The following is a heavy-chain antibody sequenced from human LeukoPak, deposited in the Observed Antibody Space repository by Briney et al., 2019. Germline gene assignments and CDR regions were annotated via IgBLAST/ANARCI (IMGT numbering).Heavy chain of an antibody. CDR3: VKEAGYTSGWYSD. CDR2: ISNNGYNT. V-gene: IGHV3-64D*06. CDR1: GFTFGSCA. Sequence: GGSLRLSCSASGFTFGSCAMHWVRQAPGKGLEYVSAISNNGYNTYYADSVKGRFTISRDNSKYTLYLQMSSLRAEDTAVYYCVKEAGYTSGWYSDWGRGTLVTVSS. D-gene: IGHD6-19*01. J-gene: IGHJ4*02.